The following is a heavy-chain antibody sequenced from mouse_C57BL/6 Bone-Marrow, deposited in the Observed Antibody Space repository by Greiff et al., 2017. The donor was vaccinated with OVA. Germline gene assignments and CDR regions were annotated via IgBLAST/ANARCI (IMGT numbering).Heavy chain of an antibody. D-gene: IGHD1-1*02. J-gene: IGHJ4*01. V-gene: IGHV1-69*01. CDR1: GYTFTSYW. CDR3: ARYGPYAMDY. CDR2: IDPSDSYT. Sequence: QVQLQQPGAELVMPGASVKLSCKASGYTFTSYWMHWVKQRPGQGLEWIGEIDPSDSYTNYNQKFKGKSTLTVDKSSSTAYIQLSSLTSEDSAVYYCARYGPYAMDYWGQGTSVTVSS.